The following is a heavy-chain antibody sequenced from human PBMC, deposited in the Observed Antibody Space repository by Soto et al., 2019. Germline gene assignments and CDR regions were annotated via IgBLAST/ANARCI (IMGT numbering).Heavy chain of an antibody. D-gene: IGHD6-6*01. V-gene: IGHV1-2*02. CDR1: GYTFTGYY. J-gene: IGHJ5*02. CDR2: INPNSGGT. Sequence: GAAVKVSCKASGYTFTGYYMHWVRQAPGQGLEWMGCINPNSGGTNYAQKFQGRVTMTRDTSISTAYMELSRLRSDDTAVYYCAREGVAARPHWFDPWGQGTLVTVSS. CDR3: AREGVAARPHWFDP.